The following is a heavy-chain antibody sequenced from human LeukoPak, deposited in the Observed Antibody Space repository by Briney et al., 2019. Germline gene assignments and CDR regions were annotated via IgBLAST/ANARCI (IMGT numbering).Heavy chain of an antibody. CDR3: ARMTTVTTYDWFDP. CDR2: IYYSGST. J-gene: IGHJ5*02. V-gene: IGHV4-59*01. Sequence: SETLSLTCTVAGGSLSSYYWSWIRQPPGKGLEWIGYIYYSGSTNYNPSLKSRVTISVDTSKNQFSLKLSSVTAADTAVYYCARMTTVTTYDWFDPWGQGTLVTVSS. D-gene: IGHD4-17*01. CDR1: GGSLSSYY.